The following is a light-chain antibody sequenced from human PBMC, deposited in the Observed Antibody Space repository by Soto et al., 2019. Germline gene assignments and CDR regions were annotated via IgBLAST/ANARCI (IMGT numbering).Light chain of an antibody. J-gene: IGKJ3*01. CDR1: QSVPSTY. CDR2: GVS. V-gene: IGKV3-20*01. Sequence: EIVLTQSPGTRSLSPGERATLSCRASQSVPSTYLAWYQQRPRKAPRLLIYGVSTRAPGIPDRFSGSGSGRDCTLTISRLYPKDFVVYFFQQNGHSPPFTFIPVNQVDFK. CDR3: QQNGHSPPFT.